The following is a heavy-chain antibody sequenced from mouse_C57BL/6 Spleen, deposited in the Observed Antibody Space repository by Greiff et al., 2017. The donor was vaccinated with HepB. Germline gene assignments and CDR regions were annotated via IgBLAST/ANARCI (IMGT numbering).Heavy chain of an antibody. CDR2: IYPSDSET. J-gene: IGHJ1*03. Sequence: QVQLQQPGAELVRPGSSVKLSCKASGYTFTSYWMDWVKQRPGQGLEWIGNIYPSDSETHYNQKFKDKATLTADKSSSTAYMQLSSLTSEDSAVYDCARSSGDFHYASSPPRYFDVWGTGTTVTVSS. V-gene: IGHV1-61*01. D-gene: IGHD1-1*01. CDR3: ARSSGDFHYASSPPRYFDV. CDR1: GYTFTSYW.